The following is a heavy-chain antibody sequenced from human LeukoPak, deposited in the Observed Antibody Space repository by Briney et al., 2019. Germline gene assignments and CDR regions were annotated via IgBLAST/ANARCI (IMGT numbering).Heavy chain of an antibody. J-gene: IGHJ4*02. CDR3: ARGRDYDSSGYYYMYYFDY. V-gene: IGHV3-53*01. D-gene: IGHD3-22*01. CDR1: GVTVSSNY. CDR2: IYSGGST. Sequence: PGGSLRLSCAASGVTVSSNYMSWVRQAPGKGLEWVSVIYSGGSTYYADSVKGRFTISRDNSKNTMYLQMNSLRAEDTAVYYCARGRDYDSSGYYYMYYFDYWGQGTLVTVSS.